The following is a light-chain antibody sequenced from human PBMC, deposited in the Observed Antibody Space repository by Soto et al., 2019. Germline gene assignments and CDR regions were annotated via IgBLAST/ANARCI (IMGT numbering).Light chain of an antibody. J-gene: IGKJ1*01. V-gene: IGKV3-20*01. CDR1: QSVSSNY. CDR2: GAS. CDR3: HQYGSAPWT. Sequence: EIVLTQSPGTLSLSPGARGALSCRASQSVSSNYVAWYQQKPGQAPRLLISGASNRATGTPDRFRGSGSGTDFTLTITRLEPEDFAVYYCHQYGSAPWTFGQGTKVDIK.